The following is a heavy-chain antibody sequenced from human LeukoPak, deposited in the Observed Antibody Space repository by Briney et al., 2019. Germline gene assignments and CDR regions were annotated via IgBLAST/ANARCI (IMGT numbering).Heavy chain of an antibody. J-gene: IGHJ6*02. CDR2: ISSSSSYI. D-gene: IGHD2-15*01. Sequence: GGSLRLSCAASGFTFSSYSMNWVRQAPGKGLEWVSSISSSSSYIYYADSVKGRFTISRDNAKNSLYLQMNSLRAEDTAVYYCARDLRTDVVVVAATIGYYGMDVWGQGTTVTVSS. CDR3: ARDLRTDVVVVAATIGYYGMDV. V-gene: IGHV3-21*01. CDR1: GFTFSSYS.